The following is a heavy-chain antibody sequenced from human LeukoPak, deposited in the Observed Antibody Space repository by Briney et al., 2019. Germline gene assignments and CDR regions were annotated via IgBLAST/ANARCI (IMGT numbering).Heavy chain of an antibody. D-gene: IGHD3-9*01. CDR2: IWYDGSNK. V-gene: IGHV3-33*08. J-gene: IGHJ6*02. CDR1: GFTFSSYW. CDR3: ARDHPNYDILTGMDV. Sequence: GGSLRLSCAASGFTFSSYWMSWVRQAPGKGLEWVAVIWYDGSNKYYADSVKGRFTISRDNSKNTLYLQMNSLRAEDTAVYYCARDHPNYDILTGMDVWGQGTTVTVSS.